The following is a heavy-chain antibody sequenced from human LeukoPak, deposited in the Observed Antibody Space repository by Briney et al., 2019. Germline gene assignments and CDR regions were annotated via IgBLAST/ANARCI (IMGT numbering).Heavy chain of an antibody. CDR3: AKSETIRTYYYYYMDV. V-gene: IGHV3-23*01. J-gene: IGHJ6*03. Sequence: PGGSLRLSCATSGFTFRSYTMTWVRQAPGKGLEWVAVINNSGATTYYVDSVKGRFTVSRDNSKNTLYLQMNSLRAEDTAVYYCAKSETIRTYYYYYMDVWGKGTTVTVSS. CDR1: GFTFRSYT. CDR2: INNSGATT. D-gene: IGHD1/OR15-1a*01.